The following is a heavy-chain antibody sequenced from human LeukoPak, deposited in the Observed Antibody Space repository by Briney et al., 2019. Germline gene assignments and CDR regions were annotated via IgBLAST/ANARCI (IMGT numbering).Heavy chain of an antibody. Sequence: QSGGSLRLSYAASGFTFSSYSMNWVRQAPGKGLEWVSYISSSSSTIYYADSVKGRFTISRDNSKNRLYLQMNSLRAEDTALYYCAKRVGHSYGDFDYWGQGTLVTVSS. D-gene: IGHD5-18*01. CDR1: GFTFSSYS. V-gene: IGHV3-48*01. CDR2: ISSSSSTI. J-gene: IGHJ4*02. CDR3: AKRVGHSYGDFDY.